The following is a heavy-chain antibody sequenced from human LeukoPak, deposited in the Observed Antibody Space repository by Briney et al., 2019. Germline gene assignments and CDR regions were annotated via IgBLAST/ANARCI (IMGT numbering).Heavy chain of an antibody. V-gene: IGHV1-18*01. Sequence: ASVKVSCKASGYTFTSYGISWVRQAPGQGLEWMGWISAYNGNTNYAQKLQGRVTMTTDTSTSTAYMELRSLRSADTAVYYCARAPTTRGGDCFDPWGQGTLVTVSS. J-gene: IGHJ5*02. CDR2: ISAYNGNT. CDR3: ARAPTTRGGDCFDP. CDR1: GYTFTSYG. D-gene: IGHD2-21*01.